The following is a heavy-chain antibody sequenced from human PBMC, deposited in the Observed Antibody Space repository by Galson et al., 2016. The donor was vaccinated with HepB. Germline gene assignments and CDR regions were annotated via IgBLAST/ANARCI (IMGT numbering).Heavy chain of an antibody. CDR1: GFTFSSYS. Sequence: SLRLSCAASGFTFSSYSMNWVRQAPGKGLEWVSYISSGAIYYSDSVKGRFTISRDNAKNSLYLQMNSLRAEDTAVYYCAGGDYFDSSGSFSDAFDIWGQGTMVTVSS. D-gene: IGHD3-22*01. V-gene: IGHV3-48*04. J-gene: IGHJ3*02. CDR2: ISSGAI. CDR3: AGGDYFDSSGSFSDAFDI.